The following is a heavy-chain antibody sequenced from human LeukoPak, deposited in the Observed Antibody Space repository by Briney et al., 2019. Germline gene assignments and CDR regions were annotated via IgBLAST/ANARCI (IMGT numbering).Heavy chain of an antibody. CDR1: GFTFSSYA. Sequence: GSLRLSCAASGFTFSSYAMNWVRPAPGQGLEWVSAVSGSGGSTYHTDSVKGRFTISRDNSKNTLYLQMNSLRAEDTAVYYCTKGRYSGSLERGFDYWGQGTLVTVSS. D-gene: IGHD1-26*01. J-gene: IGHJ4*02. CDR2: VSGSGGST. CDR3: TKGRYSGSLERGFDY. V-gene: IGHV3-23*01.